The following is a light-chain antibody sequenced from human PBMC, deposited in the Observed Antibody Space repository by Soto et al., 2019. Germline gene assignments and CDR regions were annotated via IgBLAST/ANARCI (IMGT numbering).Light chain of an antibody. V-gene: IGLV1-44*01. J-gene: IGLJ1*01. CDR1: SSNIGTNA. CDR3: AAWDDSLNGYV. Sequence: QSVLTQPPSASGTPGQRVTMSCSGGSSNIGTNAVNWYQQLPGTAPKLLIYNNNQRPSGVPDRFSGSKSGTSASLAISGLQSEDEADYYCAAWDDSLNGYVFGTGTRSPS. CDR2: NNN.